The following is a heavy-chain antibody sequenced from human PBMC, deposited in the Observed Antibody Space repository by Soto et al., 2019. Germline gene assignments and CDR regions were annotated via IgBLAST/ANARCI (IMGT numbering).Heavy chain of an antibody. V-gene: IGHV3-23*01. D-gene: IGHD3-3*01. CDR3: AKTTRHVIRFLEWSDGFDV. CDR1: GFTFGTFA. Sequence: GGSLRLSCVASGFTFGTFAMSWVRQAPGKGLEWVAAISDSGGSPYYADSVKGRFTVSRDNSENTLSLQMNSLRAGDTAVYFCAKTTRHVIRFLEWSDGFDVWGQGTMVTVSS. J-gene: IGHJ3*01. CDR2: ISDSGGSP.